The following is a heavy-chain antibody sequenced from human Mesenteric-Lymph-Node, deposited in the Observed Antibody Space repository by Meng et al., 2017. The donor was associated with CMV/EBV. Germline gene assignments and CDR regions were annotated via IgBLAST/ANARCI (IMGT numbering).Heavy chain of an antibody. CDR2: IYYSGST. CDR1: GGSISSNSYY. D-gene: IGHD3-22*01. V-gene: IGHV4-39*07. CDR3: ARVHYYDSSGYTWGWFDP. Sequence: SETLSLTCTVSGGSISSNSYYWGWIRQPPGKGLEWIGSIYYSGSTYYNPSLKSRVTISVDTSKNQFSLKLSSVTAADTAVYYCARVHYYDSSGYTWGWFDPWGQGTLVTVSS. J-gene: IGHJ5*02.